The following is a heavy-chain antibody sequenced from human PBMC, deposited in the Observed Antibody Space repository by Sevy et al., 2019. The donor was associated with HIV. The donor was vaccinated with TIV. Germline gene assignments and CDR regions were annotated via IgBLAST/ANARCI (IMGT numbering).Heavy chain of an antibody. CDR1: GGTFSSYG. Sequence: ASVKVSCKASGGTFSSYGISWVRQAPGQGLEWMGGIIPILGTVNYAQKFQGRVTITADESTKTAYMKLSSLRSEDTAVYYCARGGGNGWYYFDYWGQETLVTVSS. V-gene: IGHV1-69*13. D-gene: IGHD6-19*01. CDR3: ARGGGNGWYYFDY. J-gene: IGHJ4*02. CDR2: IIPILGTV.